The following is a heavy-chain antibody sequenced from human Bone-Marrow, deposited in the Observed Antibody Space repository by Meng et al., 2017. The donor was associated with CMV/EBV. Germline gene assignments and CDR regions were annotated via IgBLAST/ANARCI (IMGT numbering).Heavy chain of an antibody. J-gene: IGHJ3*02. CDR2: INPNSGIT. Sequence: ASVKVSCKASGYTFTDHYMYWVRQAPGQGLEWMGWINPNSGITYYAQKFQGRVTMTRDTSISTAYMELSRLRSDDTAVYYCARADNWNYVSNDAFDIWGQGTMVTVSS. V-gene: IGHV1-2*02. D-gene: IGHD1-7*01. CDR3: ARADNWNYVSNDAFDI. CDR1: GYTFTDHY.